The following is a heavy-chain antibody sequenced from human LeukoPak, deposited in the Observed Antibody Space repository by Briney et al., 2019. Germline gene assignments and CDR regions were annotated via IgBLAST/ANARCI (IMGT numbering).Heavy chain of an antibody. CDR3: AKDPCSGGSCYLYYFDY. D-gene: IGHD2-15*01. CDR2: ISGGGGST. CDR1: GFTFSSYA. Sequence: GGSLRLSCAASGFTFSSYAMHWVRQAPGKGLEWVSAISGGGGSTYYADSVKGRFTISRDNSKNTLYLQMNSLRAEDTAVYYCAKDPCSGGSCYLYYFDYWGQGTLVTVSS. J-gene: IGHJ4*02. V-gene: IGHV3-23*01.